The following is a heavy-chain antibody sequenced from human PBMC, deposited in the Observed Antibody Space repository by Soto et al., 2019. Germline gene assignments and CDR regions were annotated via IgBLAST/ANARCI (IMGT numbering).Heavy chain of an antibody. CDR1: GGTFSSYT. CDR3: ARDLMDVAARSFDYYYYMDV. D-gene: IGHD6-6*01. V-gene: IGHV1-69*04. J-gene: IGHJ6*03. Sequence: SVKVSCKASGGTFSSYTISWVRQAPGQGLEWMGRIIPILGIANYAQKFQGRVTITADKSTSTAYMELSSLRSEDTAVYYCARDLMDVAARSFDYYYYMDVWGKGTTVTVSS. CDR2: IIPILGIA.